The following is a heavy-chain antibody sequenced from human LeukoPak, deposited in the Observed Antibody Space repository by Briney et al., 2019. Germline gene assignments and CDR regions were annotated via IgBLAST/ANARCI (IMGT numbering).Heavy chain of an antibody. J-gene: IGHJ4*02. CDR3: ARGGVVVMHPFDY. V-gene: IGHV4-34*01. CDR1: GGSFSGYY. CDR2: INHSGST. D-gene: IGHD3-22*01. Sequence: PSETLSLTCAVYGGSFSGYYWSWIRQPPGKGLEWIGEINHSGSTNYNPSLKSRVTISVDTSKNQFSLKLSSVTAADTAVYYCARGGVVVMHPFDYWGQGTLVTVSS.